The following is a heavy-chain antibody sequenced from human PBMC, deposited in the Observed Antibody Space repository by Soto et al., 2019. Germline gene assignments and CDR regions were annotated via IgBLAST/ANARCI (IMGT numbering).Heavy chain of an antibody. J-gene: IGHJ3*02. Sequence: LRLSCAASGFTFSDYYMSWIRQAPGKGLEWVSYISSSGSTIYYADSVKGRFTISRDNAKNSLYLQMNSLSAEDTAVYYCARLRLVRDAFDIWGQGTMVTVSS. D-gene: IGHD6-19*01. CDR3: ARLRLVRDAFDI. CDR1: GFTFSDYY. V-gene: IGHV3-11*01. CDR2: ISSSGSTI.